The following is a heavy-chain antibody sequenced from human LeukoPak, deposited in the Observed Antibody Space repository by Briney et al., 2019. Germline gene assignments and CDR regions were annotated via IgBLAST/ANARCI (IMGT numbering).Heavy chain of an antibody. CDR1: GYTFTNYY. D-gene: IGHD1-26*01. V-gene: IGHV1-69*05. Sequence: AASVKVSCKASGYTFTNYYMHWVRQAPGQGLEWMGGIIPIFGTANYAQKFQGRVTITTDESTSTAYMELSSLRSEDTAVYYCARSEGELPYFDYWGQGTLVTVSS. J-gene: IGHJ4*02. CDR3: ARSEGELPYFDY. CDR2: IIPIFGTA.